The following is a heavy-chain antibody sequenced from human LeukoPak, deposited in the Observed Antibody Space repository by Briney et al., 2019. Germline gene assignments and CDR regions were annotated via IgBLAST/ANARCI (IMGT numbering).Heavy chain of an antibody. J-gene: IGHJ4*02. D-gene: IGHD2-21*01. CDR3: AKFLPTHIVAANYYFDY. Sequence: GGSLRLSCAASGFTFSSYAMSWVRQAPGKGLEWVSAISGSGGSTYYADSVKGRFTISRDNSKNTLYLQMNSLRAEDTAVYYCAKFLPTHIVAANYYFDYWGQGTLVTVSS. CDR2: ISGSGGST. CDR1: GFTFSSYA. V-gene: IGHV3-23*01.